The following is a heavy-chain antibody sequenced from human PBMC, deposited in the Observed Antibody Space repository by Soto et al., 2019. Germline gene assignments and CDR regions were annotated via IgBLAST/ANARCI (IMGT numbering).Heavy chain of an antibody. CDR2: IIPILGIA. D-gene: IGHD1-1*01. CDR1: GGTFSSYT. V-gene: IGHV1-69*02. CDR3: ARGTWTDDAFDI. J-gene: IGHJ3*02. Sequence: QVQLVQSGAEVKKPGSSVKVSCKASGGTFSSYTISWVRQAPGQGLEWMGRIIPILGIANYAQKFQGRVTIVAXXSTSTAYMELSSLRSEDTAVYYCARGTWTDDAFDIWGQGTMVTVSS.